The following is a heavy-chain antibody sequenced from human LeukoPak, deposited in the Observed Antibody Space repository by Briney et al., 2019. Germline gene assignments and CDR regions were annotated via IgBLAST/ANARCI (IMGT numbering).Heavy chain of an antibody. CDR3: ARLRNDYGDYVLDY. CDR1: GFTFSVYS. V-gene: IGHV3-21*01. J-gene: IGHJ4*02. CDR2: ISSSSSSI. Sequence: GETLRLSCAASGFTFSVYSMNWVRQAPGKGLEWVSSISSSSSSINYADSVKGRFTISRDNAKNSLYLQMNSLRAEDTAVYYCARLRNDYGDYVLDYWGQGTLVTVSP. D-gene: IGHD4-17*01.